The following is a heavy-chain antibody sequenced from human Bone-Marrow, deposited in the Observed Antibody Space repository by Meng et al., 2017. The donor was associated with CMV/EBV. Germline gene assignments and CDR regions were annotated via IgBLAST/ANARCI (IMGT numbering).Heavy chain of an antibody. CDR1: GFTFSSYS. D-gene: IGHD2-15*01. CDR2: SSSSSSYI. Sequence: SGFTFSSYSMNWVRQAPGKGLEWVSTSSSSSSYIYYADSVKGRFTISRDNAKNSLYLQMNSLRAEDTAVYYCQGYCSGGSCLHLIDYWGQGTLVTVSS. CDR3: QGYCSGGSCLHLIDY. V-gene: IGHV3-21*01. J-gene: IGHJ4*02.